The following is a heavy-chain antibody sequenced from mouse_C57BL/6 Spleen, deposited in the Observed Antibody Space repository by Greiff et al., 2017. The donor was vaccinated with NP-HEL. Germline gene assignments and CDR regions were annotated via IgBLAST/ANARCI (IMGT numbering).Heavy chain of an antibody. D-gene: IGHD4-1*01. J-gene: IGHJ4*01. Sequence: QVQLQQPGAELVRPGSSVKLSCKASGYTFTSYWMHWVKQRPIQGLEWIGNIDPSDSETHYNQKFKDKATLTVDKSSSTAYMQLSSLTSEDSAVYYCARRETNSYAMDYWGQGTSVTVSS. V-gene: IGHV1-52*01. CDR1: GYTFTSYW. CDR2: IDPSDSET. CDR3: ARRETNSYAMDY.